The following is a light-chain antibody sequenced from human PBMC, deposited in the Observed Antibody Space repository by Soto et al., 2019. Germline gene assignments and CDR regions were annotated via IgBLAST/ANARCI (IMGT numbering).Light chain of an antibody. Sequence: EIVLTQSPATMSLSPGERATLSCGASESVSYSYVAWYQLKGGLAPRLLIHDASNRATGIPARFSGSGSGTDFTLTISSLEPEDFAVYYCQQRNNWPSFGQGTRLEIK. CDR1: ESVSYSY. CDR3: QQRNNWPS. V-gene: IGKV3-11*01. CDR2: DAS. J-gene: IGKJ5*01.